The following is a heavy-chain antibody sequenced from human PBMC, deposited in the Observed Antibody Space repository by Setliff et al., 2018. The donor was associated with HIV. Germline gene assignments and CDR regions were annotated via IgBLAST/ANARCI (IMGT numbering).Heavy chain of an antibody. CDR3: ARLKRYYYDSSGPYSFDV. Sequence: SETLSLTCAVSGYSISSGYYWGWIRQPPGKGLEWIGSIYYSYSGSTYYNPSLKSRVTISVDTSKNQFSLKLRSVTAADTAVYYCARLKRYYYDSSGPYSFDVWGQGTMVTVSS. CDR1: GYSISSGYY. CDR2: IYYSYSGST. J-gene: IGHJ3*01. D-gene: IGHD3-22*01. V-gene: IGHV4-38-2*01.